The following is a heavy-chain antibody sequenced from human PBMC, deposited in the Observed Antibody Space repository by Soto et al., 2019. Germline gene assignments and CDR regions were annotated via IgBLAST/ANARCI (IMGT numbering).Heavy chain of an antibody. V-gene: IGHV4-59*01. CDR1: NTSISDDY. Sequence: PSETLSLTWNVSNTSISDDYWAWIRLSPGKGLEWIGFSHYSGNSAYNPSLKTRVSMSVDTSKKHVSRKLPSVTAADAAVYLCVKCRYQWPPPYRAQGTSAPASS. J-gene: IGHJ1*01. D-gene: IGHD2-8*01. CDR3: VKCRYQWPPPY. CDR2: SHYSGNS.